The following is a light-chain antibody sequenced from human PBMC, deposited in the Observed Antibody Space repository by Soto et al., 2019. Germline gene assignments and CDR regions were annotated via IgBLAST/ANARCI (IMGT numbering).Light chain of an antibody. CDR3: SSYTTKKTRV. V-gene: IGLV2-14*01. J-gene: IGLJ3*02. CDR2: EGT. CDR1: SSDVGAYHY. Sequence: QSALTQPASVSGSPGQSITISCTGTSSDVGAYHYVSWYQQYPGKAPKLLIYEGTNRPSGVSHRFSGSRSGNTASLTISGLQGDDEPDYYCSSYTTKKTRVFGGGTQLTVL.